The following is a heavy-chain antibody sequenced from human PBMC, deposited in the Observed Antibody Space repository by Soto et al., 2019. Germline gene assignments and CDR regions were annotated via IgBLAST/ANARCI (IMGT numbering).Heavy chain of an antibody. Sequence: TLSLTCTVSGXSVSSGGHDWSWIRQHPGKGLEWIGHIYDSVNTYYSPSIRSRVTISADMSKNQLSLNLRSVTAADTSVYYCARVDHRGYFAILTDYWGQGTLAPVSS. D-gene: IGHD3-9*01. CDR2: IYDSVNT. CDR1: GXSVSSGGHD. J-gene: IGHJ4*02. CDR3: ARVDHRGYFAILTDY. V-gene: IGHV4-31*03.